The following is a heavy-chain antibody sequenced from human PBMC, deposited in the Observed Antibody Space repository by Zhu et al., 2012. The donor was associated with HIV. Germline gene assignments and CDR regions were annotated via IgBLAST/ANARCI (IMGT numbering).Heavy chain of an antibody. Sequence: QVQLQQWGAGLSNSSETLSLTCAVYGGSFTGHYWTWIRQAPGKGLEWIGEIDDSGTGNYNPSLRSRVNISSDTSKSQVSLTVTSATAADTAVYYCARGTNIAPLRRFDSWGQGTLVHRLV. CDR2: IDDSGTG. CDR3: ARGTNIAPLRRFDS. V-gene: IGHV4-34*02. D-gene: IGHD2-21*01. J-gene: IGHJ4*02. CDR1: GGSFTGHY.